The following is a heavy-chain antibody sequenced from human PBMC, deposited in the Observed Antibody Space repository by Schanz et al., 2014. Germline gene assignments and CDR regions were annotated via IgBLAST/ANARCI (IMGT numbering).Heavy chain of an antibody. CDR2: ISNDGSIK. CDR1: GFTFSSYA. V-gene: IGHV3-30-3*01. Sequence: QVQLVESGGGVVQPGRSLRLSCAASGFTFSSYAMHWVRQAPGKGLEWVALISNDGSIKYYADSVKGRFTMSRDNSKNTLYLQMNSLRAEDTAVYYCARANYRRKINFDYWGRGTLVTVSS. D-gene: IGHD3-10*01. J-gene: IGHJ4*02. CDR3: ARANYRRKINFDY.